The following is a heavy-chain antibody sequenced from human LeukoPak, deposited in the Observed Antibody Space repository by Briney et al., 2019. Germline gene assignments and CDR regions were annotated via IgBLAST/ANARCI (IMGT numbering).Heavy chain of an antibody. CDR2: ISAYNGNT. Sequence: GASVKVSCKASGYTFTSYGISWVRQAPGQGLEWMGWISAYNGNTNYAQKLQGRVTMTTDTSTSTAYMELRSLRSDDTAVYYCARDKYDILTGHLNWFDPWGQGTLVTVSS. V-gene: IGHV1-18*01. CDR3: ARDKYDILTGHLNWFDP. CDR1: GYTFTSYG. D-gene: IGHD3-9*01. J-gene: IGHJ5*02.